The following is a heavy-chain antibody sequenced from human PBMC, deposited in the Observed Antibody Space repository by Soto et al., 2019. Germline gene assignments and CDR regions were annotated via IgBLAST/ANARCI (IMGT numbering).Heavy chain of an antibody. CDR1: GFVFSSYA. J-gene: IGHJ6*02. D-gene: IGHD4-4*01. CDR3: ARAVSVSGYYYGMDV. CDR2: ISGSGTTA. Sequence: GGSLRLSCAASGFVFSSYAMSWVRQAPGKGLEWVSAISGSGTTAYYADSVKGRFTISRDNAKNSLYLQMNSLRAEDTAVYYCARAVSVSGYYYGMDVRGQGTTVTVSS. V-gene: IGHV3-23*01.